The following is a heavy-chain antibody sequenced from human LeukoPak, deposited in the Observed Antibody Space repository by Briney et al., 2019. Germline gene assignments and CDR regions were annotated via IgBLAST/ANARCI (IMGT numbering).Heavy chain of an antibody. CDR2: INPSGGST. CDR3: AREHYGDSIYYGMDV. V-gene: IGHV1-46*01. J-gene: IGHJ6*02. CDR1: GYTFTSYY. D-gene: IGHD4-17*01. Sequence: ASVKVSCKASGYTFTSYYMHWVRQAPGQGLEWMGIINPSGGSTSYAQKFQGRVTMTRDTSRSTVYMELSSLRSEDTAVYYCAREHYGDSIYYGMDVWGQGTTVTVSS.